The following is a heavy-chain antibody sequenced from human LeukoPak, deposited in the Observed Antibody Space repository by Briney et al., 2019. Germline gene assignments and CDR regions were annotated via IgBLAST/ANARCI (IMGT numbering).Heavy chain of an antibody. CDR1: GGSISSGGYS. J-gene: IGHJ4*02. D-gene: IGHD1-26*01. CDR2: IYHSGST. V-gene: IGHV4-30-2*01. Sequence: SETLSLTCAASGGSISSGGYSWSWIRQPPGKGLEWIGYIYHSGSTYYNPSLKSRVTISVDRSKNQFSLKLSSVTAADTAVYYCARGGSYSYFDYWGQGTLVTVSS. CDR3: ARGGSYSYFDY.